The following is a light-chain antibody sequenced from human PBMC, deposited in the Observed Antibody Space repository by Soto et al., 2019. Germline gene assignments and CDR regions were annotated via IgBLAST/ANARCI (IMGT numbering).Light chain of an antibody. CDR1: QIVNNNY. Sequence: EIVLTHSPGTLSLSPGERATLSCRASQIVNNNYLAWYQQKPGQAPRLVIYAASSRATGVPDRFSGSGSGTDFTLTISRLEPEDFAVYYCQQYAKAPLTFGQGTK. J-gene: IGKJ1*01. CDR3: QQYAKAPLT. V-gene: IGKV3-20*01. CDR2: AAS.